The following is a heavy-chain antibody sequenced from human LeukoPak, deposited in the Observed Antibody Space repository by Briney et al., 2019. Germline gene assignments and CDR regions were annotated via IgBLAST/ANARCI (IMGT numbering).Heavy chain of an antibody. CDR1: GFTFSSYS. CDR3: ARDPIAAGGPNWFDP. V-gene: IGHV3-21*01. J-gene: IGHJ5*02. Sequence: GGSLRLSCAASGFTFSSYSMNWVRQAPGKGLEWVSSISSSSSYIYYADSVKGRFTISRDNAKNSLYLQMNSLRAEDTAVYYCARDPIAAGGPNWFDPWGQGTLVTVSS. CDR2: ISSSSSYI. D-gene: IGHD6-13*01.